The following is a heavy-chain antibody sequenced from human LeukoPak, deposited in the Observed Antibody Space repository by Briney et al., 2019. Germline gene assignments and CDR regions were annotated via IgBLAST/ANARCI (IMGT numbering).Heavy chain of an antibody. CDR1: GGSISNYY. Sequence: SQTLSLTCTVSGGSISNYYWSWIRQPPGKGLEWIGYIYYSGSTNYSPSLKSRVTMLVDTSKNQFSLKLSSVTAADTAVYYCARSIYSGYDAKYNWFDPWGQGTLVTVSS. J-gene: IGHJ5*02. CDR3: ARSIYSGYDAKYNWFDP. V-gene: IGHV4-59*12. CDR2: IYYSGST. D-gene: IGHD5-12*01.